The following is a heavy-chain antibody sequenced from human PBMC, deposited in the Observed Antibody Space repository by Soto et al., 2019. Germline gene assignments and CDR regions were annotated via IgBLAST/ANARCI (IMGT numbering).Heavy chain of an antibody. CDR3: ARKVVGSTSRPDYWYFDL. CDR2: ISGGGDAT. J-gene: IGHJ2*01. CDR1: GFTFIKYD. Sequence: EVQLLESGGDSVQPGGSVRLSCAGSGFTFIKYDMNWVRQAPGKGLEWVSTISGGGDATFFADSVRGRFTFSRDNSKNTVTLQMNSLGVDDTAVYYCARKVVGSTSRPDYWYFDLWGRGTLVTVSS. D-gene: IGHD2-21*01. V-gene: IGHV3-23*01.